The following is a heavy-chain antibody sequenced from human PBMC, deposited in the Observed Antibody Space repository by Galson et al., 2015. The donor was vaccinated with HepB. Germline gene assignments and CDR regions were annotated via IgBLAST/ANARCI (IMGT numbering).Heavy chain of an antibody. CDR2: VSSDENNI. Sequence: SLRLSCAASGFNVSAYAMHWVRQTPGKGLEWVAVVSSDENNIYYADPVRGRFTISRDNSRDTLYLQMNSLRAEDTAVYYCARTFYFDYWGQGTLVTVSS. V-gene: IGHV3-30*04. J-gene: IGHJ4*02. CDR3: ARTFYFDY. CDR1: GFNVSAYA.